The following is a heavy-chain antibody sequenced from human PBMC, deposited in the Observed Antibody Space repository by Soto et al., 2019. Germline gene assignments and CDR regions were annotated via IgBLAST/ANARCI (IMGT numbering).Heavy chain of an antibody. V-gene: IGHV4-59*08. CDR1: GGSISSYY. Sequence: ASETLSLTCTVSGGSISSYYWSWIRQPPGKGLEWIGYIYYSGSTNYNPSLKSRVTISVDTSKNQFSLKLSSVTAADTAVYYCARHQYCSSTSCYKDPNSGIDYWGQGTLVTVSS. J-gene: IGHJ4*02. D-gene: IGHD2-2*02. CDR2: IYYSGST. CDR3: ARHQYCSSTSCYKDPNSGIDY.